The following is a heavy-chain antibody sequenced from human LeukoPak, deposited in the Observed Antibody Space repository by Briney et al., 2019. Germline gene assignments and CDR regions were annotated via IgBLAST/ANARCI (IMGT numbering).Heavy chain of an antibody. J-gene: IGHJ4*02. CDR3: ASTTNWAAATGYYFDY. D-gene: IGHD6-13*01. V-gene: IGHV3-74*01. CDR1: GFSFSTYW. Sequence: GGSLRLSCAASGFSFSTYWMHWVRQAPGKGLVWVSRINSDGSTTTYADSVKGRFTISRDNAKNTLYLQMNSLRAEDTALYYCASTTNWAAATGYYFDYWGQGTLVTVFS. CDR2: INSDGSTT.